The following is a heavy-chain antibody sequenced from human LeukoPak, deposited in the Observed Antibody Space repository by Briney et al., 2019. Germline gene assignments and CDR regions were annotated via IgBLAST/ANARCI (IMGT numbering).Heavy chain of an antibody. CDR2: ISSSSSYI. Sequence: GGSLRLSCAASGFTFSSYSMNWVRQAPGKGLEWVSSISSSSSYIYYADSVKGRFTISRDNAKNSLYLQMNSLSAEDTAVYYCARDERSTSCLDYWGQGTLVTVSS. CDR3: ARDERSTSCLDY. D-gene: IGHD2-2*01. CDR1: GFTFSSYS. V-gene: IGHV3-21*01. J-gene: IGHJ4*02.